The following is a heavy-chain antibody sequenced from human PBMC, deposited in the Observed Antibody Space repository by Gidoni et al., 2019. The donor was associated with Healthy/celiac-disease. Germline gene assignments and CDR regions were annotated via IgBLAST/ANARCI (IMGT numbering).Heavy chain of an antibody. CDR1: VFTFSSYS. D-gene: IGHD2-15*01. CDR2: ISSSSSTI. Sequence: EVQLVESGVGLVQPGGSLRLSCAASVFTFSSYSMNWVRQATGKGLEWVSYISSSSSTIYYADSVKGRFTITRDNAKNSLYLQMNSLRDEETAVYYCARDSAVVAARDFDYWGQGTLVTVSS. J-gene: IGHJ4*02. V-gene: IGHV3-48*02. CDR3: ARDSAVVAARDFDY.